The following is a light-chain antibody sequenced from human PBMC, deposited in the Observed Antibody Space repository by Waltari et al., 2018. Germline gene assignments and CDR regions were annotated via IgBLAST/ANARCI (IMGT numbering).Light chain of an antibody. CDR2: GAS. CDR1: QSVNSN. V-gene: IGKV3D-15*01. J-gene: IGKJ5*01. Sequence: ETVMTQSPVTLSVSPGERATLSCRASQSVNSNLAWYQQNPGQAHRLLIYGASTRATGIPARFSGFGSGTEFILTISSLQSEDFAVYYCQQYNDWVTFGQGTRLEIK. CDR3: QQYNDWVT.